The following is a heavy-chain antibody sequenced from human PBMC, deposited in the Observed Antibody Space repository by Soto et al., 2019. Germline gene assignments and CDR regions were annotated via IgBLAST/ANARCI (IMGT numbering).Heavy chain of an antibody. J-gene: IGHJ6*02. CDR2: IRSKANNYAA. Sequence: EVQLVESGGGLVQPGGSLKLSCATSGFTFSASAMHWVRQASGKGLEWVGHIRSKANNYAAAYAASVKGRFTISRDDSKNPAYLQMNSLKTEDTAVYYCTRHLMDVWDQGTTVTVSS. V-gene: IGHV3-73*01. CDR1: GFTFSASA. CDR3: TRHLMDV.